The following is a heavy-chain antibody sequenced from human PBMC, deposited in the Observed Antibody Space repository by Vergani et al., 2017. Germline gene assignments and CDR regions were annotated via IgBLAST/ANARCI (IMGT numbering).Heavy chain of an antibody. J-gene: IGHJ3*02. CDR2: IWYDGSNK. Sequence: QVQLVESGGGVVQPGRSLRLSCAASGFTFSSYGMHWVRQAPGKGLEWVAVIWYDGSNKYYADSVKGRFTISRDNSKNTLYLQMNSLRAEDTAVYYCAREGVGWELEAFDIWGQGTMVTVSS. CDR3: AREGVGWELEAFDI. D-gene: IGHD1-26*01. CDR1: GFTFSSYG. V-gene: IGHV3-33*01.